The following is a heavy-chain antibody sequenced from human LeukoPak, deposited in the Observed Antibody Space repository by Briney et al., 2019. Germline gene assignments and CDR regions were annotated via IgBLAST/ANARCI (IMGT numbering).Heavy chain of an antibody. Sequence: PGRSLRLSCAASGFTFSNFVMSWVRQAPGKGLEWVSAVSGGAGTTYYADSVKGRFTISRDNSKNTLYLQMNSLRAEDTAVYYCANIGYSSSLDYWGQGTLVTVSS. CDR1: GFTFSNFV. CDR2: VSGGAGTT. D-gene: IGHD6-6*01. CDR3: ANIGYSSSLDY. J-gene: IGHJ4*02. V-gene: IGHV3-23*01.